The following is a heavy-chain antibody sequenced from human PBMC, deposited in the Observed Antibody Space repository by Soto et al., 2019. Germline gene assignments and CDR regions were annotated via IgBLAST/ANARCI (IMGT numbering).Heavy chain of an antibody. Sequence: QVQLQESGPGLVKPSQTLSLTCTVSGGSINSDGYYWTWIRQRPGKALEWIGYIYYIGTTYYSPSLKSRLTLSLDESQHQVSLNLSSVTAADTAVYYCARVRDYGDPYLDYWCQGTLVTVSS. CDR3: ARVRDYGDPYLDY. CDR2: IYYIGTT. J-gene: IGHJ4*02. CDR1: GGSINSDGYY. V-gene: IGHV4-31*03. D-gene: IGHD4-17*01.